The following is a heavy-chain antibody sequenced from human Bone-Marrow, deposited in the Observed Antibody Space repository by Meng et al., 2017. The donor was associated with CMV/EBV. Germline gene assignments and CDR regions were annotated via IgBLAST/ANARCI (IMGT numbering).Heavy chain of an antibody. V-gene: IGHV4-30-4*08. D-gene: IGHD3-3*01. J-gene: IGHJ5*02. CDR1: GASIGTGYYY. Sequence: VQVQGQVQVLVTLSRALYLACSFTGASIGTGYYYWSWVSQPPGKGLEWIGDIYYSGRTYYNPSLKSRVTISVDTSTSQFSLKLSSVTAADTAVYYCARGSYDFWSGYNWFAPWGQGTLVTVSS. CDR2: IYYSGRT. CDR3: ARGSYDFWSGYNWFAP.